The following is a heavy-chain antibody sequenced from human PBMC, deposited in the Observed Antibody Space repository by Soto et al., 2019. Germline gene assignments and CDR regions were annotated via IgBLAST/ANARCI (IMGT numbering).Heavy chain of an antibody. CDR3: ASQGGAYCISTSCYHSYYGMDV. CDR2: IPYDGSNK. CDR1: GFTFSSYG. V-gene: IGHV3-30*03. D-gene: IGHD2-2*01. Sequence: GGSLRLSCAASGFTFSSYGMHWVRQAPGKGLEWVAVIPYDGSNKYYADSVKGRFTISRDNSKNTLYLQMNSLRAEDTAVYYCASQGGAYCISTSCYHSYYGMDVWGQGTTVTVSS. J-gene: IGHJ6*02.